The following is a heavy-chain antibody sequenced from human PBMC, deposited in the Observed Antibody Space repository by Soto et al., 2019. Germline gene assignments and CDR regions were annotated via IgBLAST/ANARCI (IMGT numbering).Heavy chain of an antibody. D-gene: IGHD4-17*01. CDR2: IWSDGNDA. V-gene: IGHV3-33*01. CDR1: GFTFSTYA. CDR3: AREDDQYYGSY. Sequence: GGSLRLSCAASGFTFSTYAMHWVRHVSGKGLEWVGLIWSDGNDADYADSVKGRFTISRDNSKNTVYLQMNSLRADDTAVYYCAREDDQYYGSYWGQGTLVTVSS. J-gene: IGHJ4*02.